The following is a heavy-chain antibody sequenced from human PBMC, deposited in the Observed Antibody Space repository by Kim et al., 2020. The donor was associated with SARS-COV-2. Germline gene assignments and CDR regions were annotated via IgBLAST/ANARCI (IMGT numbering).Heavy chain of an antibody. CDR3: ARDGHYFGSGSYYWWFDP. J-gene: IGHJ5*02. CDR2: IYSGGST. V-gene: IGHV3-66*01. D-gene: IGHD3-10*01. Sequence: GGSLRLSCAASGFTVSSDYVSWVRQAPGKGLEWVSAIYSGGSTYYADSVKGRFTISRDNSKNTLYLQMNSLRAEDTAVYYCARDGHYFGSGSYYWWFDP. CDR1: GFTVSSDY.